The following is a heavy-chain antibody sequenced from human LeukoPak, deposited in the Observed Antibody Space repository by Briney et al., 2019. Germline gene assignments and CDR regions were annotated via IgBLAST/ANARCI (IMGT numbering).Heavy chain of an antibody. CDR1: GYTFTSYG. CDR3: ARDGYYYDSSGVFDY. V-gene: IGHV1-18*01. D-gene: IGHD3-22*01. CDR2: ISAYNGNT. Sequence: ASVKVSCKASGYTFTSYGISWVRQAPGQGLEWMGWISAYNGNTNYAQKLQGRVTMTTDTSTSTAYMELRSLRSDDTAVYYCARDGYYYDSSGVFDYWGQGTLVTVSS. J-gene: IGHJ4*02.